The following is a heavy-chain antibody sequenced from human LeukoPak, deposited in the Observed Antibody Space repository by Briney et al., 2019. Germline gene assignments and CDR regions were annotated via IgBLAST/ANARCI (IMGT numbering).Heavy chain of an antibody. Sequence: SETLSLTCTVSGGSISSYYWSWIRQPPGKGLEWIGYLSNSGSTNYNPSLRSRVTILPDTSKNQFSLKLSSVTAADTAVYYCARHRAYSSSSPFDYWGQGTLVTVSS. CDR2: LSNSGST. D-gene: IGHD6-6*01. CDR1: GGSISSYY. J-gene: IGHJ4*02. CDR3: ARHRAYSSSSPFDY. V-gene: IGHV4-59*08.